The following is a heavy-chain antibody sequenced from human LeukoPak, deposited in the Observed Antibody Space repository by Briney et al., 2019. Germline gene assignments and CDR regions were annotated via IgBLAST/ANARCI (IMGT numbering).Heavy chain of an antibody. J-gene: IGHJ4*02. D-gene: IGHD1-1*01. CDR1: GFPLSSYS. V-gene: IGHV3-48*01. CDR2: IYASGSSI. Sequence: GGSLRLSCAASGFPLSSYSINWFRQAPGKGLEWVAYIYASGSSIYYVDSVMGRFTVSRDNPKSSLFLQMNSPRAEDTAVYYCARVKGTYLDYWGQGALVTVSS. CDR3: ARVKGTYLDY.